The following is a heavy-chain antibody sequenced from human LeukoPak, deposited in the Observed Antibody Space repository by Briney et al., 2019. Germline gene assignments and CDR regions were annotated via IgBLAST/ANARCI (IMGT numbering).Heavy chain of an antibody. Sequence: SGTLSLTCTVSGGSITSYYWAWLRQPPEKGLEWIGYIYYSGYNNYNPSLKSRVSMSVDTSKNQFSLKLTSVTAADTAVYYCARHTIASDGARLFDYWGRGTLVTVSS. CDR2: IYYSGYN. CDR3: ARHTIASDGARLFDY. D-gene: IGHD4-17*01. CDR1: GGSITSYY. J-gene: IGHJ4*02. V-gene: IGHV4-59*08.